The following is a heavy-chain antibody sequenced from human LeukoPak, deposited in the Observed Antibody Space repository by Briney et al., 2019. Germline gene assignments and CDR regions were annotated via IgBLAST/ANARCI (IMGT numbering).Heavy chain of an antibody. V-gene: IGHV4-59*01. J-gene: IGHJ6*02. CDR3: ARVPFDFYGYYYGMDV. D-gene: IGHD3-3*01. CDR1: GGSISSYY. Sequence: SETLSLTCTVSGGSISSYYWSWIRQPPGKGLEWIGYIYYSGSTNYNPSLKSRVTISADTSKNQFSLKLSSVTAADTAVYYCARVPFDFYGYYYGMDVWGQGTTVTVSS. CDR2: IYYSGST.